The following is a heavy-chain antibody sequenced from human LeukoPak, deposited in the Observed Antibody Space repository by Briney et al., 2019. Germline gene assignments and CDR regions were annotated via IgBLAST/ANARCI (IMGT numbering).Heavy chain of an antibody. V-gene: IGHV4-39*01. CDR2: IYYTGST. D-gene: IGHD2/OR15-2a*01. CDR1: GGSISSYY. Sequence: SETLSLTCTVSGGSISSYYWGWIRQPPGKGLEWIGSIYYTGSTYYNPSLKSRVTISVDASKNQFSLKLTSVTAADTAVFYCARHGDTYDWYFDFWGRGTLLTVSS. J-gene: IGHJ2*01. CDR3: ARHGDTYDWYFDF.